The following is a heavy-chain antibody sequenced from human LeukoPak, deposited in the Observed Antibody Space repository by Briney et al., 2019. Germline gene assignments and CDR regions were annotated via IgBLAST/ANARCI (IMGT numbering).Heavy chain of an antibody. CDR1: SGSISSNNHY. Sequence: PSETLSLTCTVSSGSISSNNHYWGWVRQSQGKVLEWIASIDYSGRTYDKPSLKSPVTLSLEPPTKQLSLTVRSVTAADTALYYCVRDRQHCSGGNRYSEDLPDPWGQGTPVIVSS. CDR3: VRDRQHCSGGNRYSEDLPDP. D-gene: IGHD2-15*01. V-gene: IGHV4-39*07. CDR2: IDYSGRT. J-gene: IGHJ5*02.